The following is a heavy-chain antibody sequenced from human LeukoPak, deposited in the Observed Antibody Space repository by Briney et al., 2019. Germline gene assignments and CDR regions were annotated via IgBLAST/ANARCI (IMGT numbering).Heavy chain of an antibody. V-gene: IGHV3-30*18. D-gene: IGHD3-16*02. Sequence: GGSLRLSCAASGFAFNNYAMSWVRQAPGKGLEWVAVISYDGSNKYYADSVKGRFTISRDNSKNTLYLQMNSLRAEDTAVCYCAKLDYVWGSYRYDYWGQGTLVTVSS. CDR3: AKLDYVWGSYRYDY. CDR2: ISYDGSNK. CDR1: GFAFNNYA. J-gene: IGHJ4*02.